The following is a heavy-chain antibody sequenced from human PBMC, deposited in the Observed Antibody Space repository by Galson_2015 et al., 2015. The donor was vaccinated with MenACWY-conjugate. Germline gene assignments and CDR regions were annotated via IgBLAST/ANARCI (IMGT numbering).Heavy chain of an antibody. J-gene: IGHJ3*02. CDR1: GFTFSNAW. D-gene: IGHD2-21*02. CDR2: IKSKTDGGTT. Sequence: SLRLSCAASGFTFSNAWMSWVRQAPGKGLEWVGRIKSKTDGGTTDYAPPVKGRFTISRDDSKNTLYLQMNSLKTEDTAVYYCTTDLTVVVTAIPVDIWGQGTMVTVSS. V-gene: IGHV3-15*01. CDR3: TTDLTVVVTAIPVDI.